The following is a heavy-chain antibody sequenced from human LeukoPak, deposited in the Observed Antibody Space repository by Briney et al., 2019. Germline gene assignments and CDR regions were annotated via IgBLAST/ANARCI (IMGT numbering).Heavy chain of an antibody. Sequence: ASVKVSCKASGYTFTGYYMHWVRQAPGKGLEWMGGFDPEDGETIYAQKFQGRVTMTEDTSTDTAYMELSRLRSDDTAVYYCARAGTVEMTPLDYWGQGTLVTVSS. J-gene: IGHJ4*02. V-gene: IGHV1-24*01. CDR3: ARAGTVEMTPLDY. CDR2: FDPEDGET. CDR1: GYTFTGYY. D-gene: IGHD5-24*01.